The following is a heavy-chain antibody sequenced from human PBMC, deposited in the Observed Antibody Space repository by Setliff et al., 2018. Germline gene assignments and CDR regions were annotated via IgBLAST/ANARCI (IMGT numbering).Heavy chain of an antibody. Sequence: SVKVSCTASGGMSGTYSISWVGQAPGQGLEWMGAIIPIFGTPNYAQKFQDRVTITAGVSTSTAYMELSRLRSDDTAVYYCARDGAYCSGGSCYSFDYWGQGTPVTVSS. CDR2: IIPIFGTP. CDR1: GGMSGTYS. J-gene: IGHJ4*02. V-gene: IGHV1-69*13. D-gene: IGHD2-15*01. CDR3: ARDGAYCSGGSCYSFDY.